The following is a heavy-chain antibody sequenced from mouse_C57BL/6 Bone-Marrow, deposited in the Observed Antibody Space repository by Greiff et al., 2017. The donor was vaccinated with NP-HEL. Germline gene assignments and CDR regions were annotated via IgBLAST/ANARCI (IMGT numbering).Heavy chain of an antibody. CDR1: GYTFTEYT. D-gene: IGHD1-1*01. V-gene: IGHV1-62-2*01. CDR3: ARHGGRDYYGSSWYFDV. Sequence: VQLQQSGAELVKPGASVKLSCKASGYTFTEYTIHWVKQRSGQGLEWIGWFYPGSGSIKYNEKFKDKATLTADKSSSTVYMELSRLTSEDSAVYFCARHGGRDYYGSSWYFDVWGTGTTVTVSS. CDR2: FYPGSGSI. J-gene: IGHJ1*03.